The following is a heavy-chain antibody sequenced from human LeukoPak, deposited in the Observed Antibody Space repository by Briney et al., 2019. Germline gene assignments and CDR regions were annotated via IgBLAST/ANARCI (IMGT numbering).Heavy chain of an antibody. CDR3: AKFSIFSGSYFLYGMDV. CDR1: GFTFGSYA. J-gene: IGHJ6*02. V-gene: IGHV3-23*01. D-gene: IGHD3-10*02. CDR2: ISGSGGST. Sequence: GGSLRLSCAASGFTFGSYAMSWVRQAPGKGLEWVSAISGSGGSTYYADSVKGRFTISRDNSKNTLYLQMNSLRAEDTAVYYCAKFSIFSGSYFLYGMDVWGQGTTVTVSS.